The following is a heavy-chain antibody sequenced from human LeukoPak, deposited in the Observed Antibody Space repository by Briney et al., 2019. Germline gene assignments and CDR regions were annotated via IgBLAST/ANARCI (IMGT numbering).Heavy chain of an antibody. CDR2: IYYSGTT. Sequence: TSETLSLTCTVSGGSISSYYWSWIRQSPGEGLEWIGYIYYSGTTYYSPSIKSRVSISVDTSNNQFSLKLTSVTAADTAVYYCARAYTSGPTFDNWGQGILVTVSS. D-gene: IGHD6-19*01. J-gene: IGHJ4*02. V-gene: IGHV4-59*06. CDR1: GGSISSYY. CDR3: ARAYTSGPTFDN.